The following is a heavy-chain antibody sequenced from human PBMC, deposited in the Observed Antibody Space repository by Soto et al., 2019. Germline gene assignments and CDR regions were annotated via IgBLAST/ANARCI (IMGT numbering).Heavy chain of an antibody. Sequence: ASVKVSCKASGYTFTGYYMQWVRQAPGQGLEWMGWINPNSGGTNYAQKFQGWVTMTRDTSISTAYMELRRLRSDDTAVYYCARSLPADCSSTSCYSSPPANRNWFDPWGQGTLVTVSS. CDR2: INPNSGGT. D-gene: IGHD2-2*01. CDR3: ARSLPADCSSTSCYSSPPANRNWFDP. CDR1: GYTFTGYY. J-gene: IGHJ5*02. V-gene: IGHV1-2*04.